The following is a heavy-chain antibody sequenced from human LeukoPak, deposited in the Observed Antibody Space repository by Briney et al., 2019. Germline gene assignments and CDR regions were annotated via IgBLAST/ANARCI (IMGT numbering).Heavy chain of an antibody. V-gene: IGHV1-18*01. CDR2: ISAYNGNT. CDR3: ARGPRITIFGVVSGFDP. D-gene: IGHD3-3*01. CDR1: GYTFTSYG. J-gene: IGHJ5*02. Sequence: ASVKVSCKASGYTFTSYGISWVRQAPGQGLEWMGWISAYNGNTNYAQKLQGRVTMTTDTSTSTAYMELRSLRSDDTAVYYCARGPRITIFGVVSGFDPWDQGTLVTVSS.